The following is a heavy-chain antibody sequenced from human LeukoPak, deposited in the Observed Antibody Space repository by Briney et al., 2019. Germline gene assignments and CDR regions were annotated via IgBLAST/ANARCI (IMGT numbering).Heavy chain of an antibody. Sequence: ASVKVSCKASGYTFTSYYMHWVRQAPGQGLEWMGIINPSGGSTSYAQKFQGRVTMTRDTSTSTVYMELSSLRSEDTAVYYCARDLTVAGTSLVVYFDYWGQGTLVTVSS. J-gene: IGHJ4*02. V-gene: IGHV1-46*01. CDR1: GYTFTSYY. CDR2: INPSGGST. CDR3: ARDLTVAGTSLVVYFDY. D-gene: IGHD6-19*01.